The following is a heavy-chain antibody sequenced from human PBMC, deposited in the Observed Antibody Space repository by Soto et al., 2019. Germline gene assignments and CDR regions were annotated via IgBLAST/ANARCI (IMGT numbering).Heavy chain of an antibody. CDR1: GYTFTGYY. CDR3: ALRMVRGVTYGMDV. D-gene: IGHD3-10*01. V-gene: IGHV1-2*02. J-gene: IGHJ6*02. CDR2: INPNSGGT. Sequence: ASGKVSCKASGYTFTGYYMHWVRQAPGQGLEWMGWINPNSGGTNYAQKFQGRVTMTRDTSISTAYMELSRLRSDDTAVYYCALRMVRGVTYGMDVWGQGTTVTVSS.